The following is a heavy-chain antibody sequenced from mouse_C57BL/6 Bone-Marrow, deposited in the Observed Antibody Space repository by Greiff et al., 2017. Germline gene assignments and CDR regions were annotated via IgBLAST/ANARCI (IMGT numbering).Heavy chain of an antibody. Sequence: VQLKQSVAELVRPGASVKLSCTASGFNIKNTYMHWVKQRPEPGLEWIGRIDPANGNTKYAPKFQGTATITVDTSSNTAYLQLSSLTTVDTAISYCAAPYYCGSRPFAYWGQGTLVTVSA. J-gene: IGHJ3*01. CDR1: GFNIKNTY. D-gene: IGHD1-1*01. V-gene: IGHV14-3*01. CDR3: AAPYYCGSRPFAY. CDR2: IDPANGNT.